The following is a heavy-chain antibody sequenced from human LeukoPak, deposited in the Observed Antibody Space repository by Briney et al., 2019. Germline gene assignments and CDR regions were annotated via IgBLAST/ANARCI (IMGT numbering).Heavy chain of an antibody. J-gene: IGHJ4*02. V-gene: IGHV3-23*01. CDR2: ISVSGGST. D-gene: IGHD2-8*01. CDR3: AKVFFMDY. Sequence: GGSLRLSWAASGFTFSSYCMSWVRQAPGKGLEWVASISVSGGSTNYADSVKGRFTISRDNSNNTLYLQMNSLRAEDTAVYYCAKVFFMDYWGQGTLVTVSS. CDR1: GFTFSSYC.